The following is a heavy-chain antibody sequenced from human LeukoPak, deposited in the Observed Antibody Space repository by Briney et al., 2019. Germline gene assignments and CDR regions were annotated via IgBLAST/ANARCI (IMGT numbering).Heavy chain of an antibody. Sequence: GESLRLSCAASGFTFSSYGMHWVRQAPGKGLEWVAFIRYDGSNKYYADSVKGRFTISRDNSKNTLYLQMNSLRAEDTAVYYCAKDQRYCSGGSCLDWFDPWGQGTLVTVSS. CDR2: IRYDGSNK. J-gene: IGHJ5*02. CDR3: AKDQRYCSGGSCLDWFDP. CDR1: GFTFSSYG. D-gene: IGHD2-15*01. V-gene: IGHV3-30*02.